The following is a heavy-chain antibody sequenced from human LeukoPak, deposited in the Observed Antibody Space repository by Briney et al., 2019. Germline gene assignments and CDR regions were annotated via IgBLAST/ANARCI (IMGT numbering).Heavy chain of an antibody. D-gene: IGHD3-9*01. CDR2: INSASTAT. V-gene: IGHV3-48*01. Sequence: GGSLRPSCAASGFNFGTYSMNWVRQAPGKGLEWLSYINSASTATYYADSVRGRFTISRGNAKNSLYLQMNSLRVEDTALYYCARDFSETYTIDYWGQGTLVTVSS. CDR3: ARDFSETYTIDY. J-gene: IGHJ4*02. CDR1: GFNFGTYS.